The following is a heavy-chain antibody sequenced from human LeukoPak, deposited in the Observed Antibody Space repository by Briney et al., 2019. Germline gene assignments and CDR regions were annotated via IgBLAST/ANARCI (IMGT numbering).Heavy chain of an antibody. CDR3: AKGKDLFDY. V-gene: IGHV3-23*01. Sequence: GGSLRLSCAASGFTFSSSAMSWVRQAPGKGLEWVSAISNNGGYTYYADSVQGRFTISRDNSKSTLCLQMNSLRAEDTAVYYCAKGKDLFDYWGQGTLVTVSS. CDR1: GFTFSSSA. CDR2: ISNNGGYT. J-gene: IGHJ4*02.